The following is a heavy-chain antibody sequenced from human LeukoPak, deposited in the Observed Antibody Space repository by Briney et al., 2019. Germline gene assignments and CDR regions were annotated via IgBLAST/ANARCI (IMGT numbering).Heavy chain of an antibody. CDR2: IRYDGSNK. D-gene: IGHD3-10*01. J-gene: IGHJ4*02. V-gene: IGHV3-30*02. Sequence: PGGSLRLSCAASGFTFSSYGMHWVRQAPGKGLEWVAFIRYDGSNKYYADSVKGRFTISRDNSKNTLYLQMNSLRAEDTAVYYCAQSRATYGSGRDFDYWGQGTLVTVSS. CDR3: AQSRATYGSGRDFDY. CDR1: GFTFSSYG.